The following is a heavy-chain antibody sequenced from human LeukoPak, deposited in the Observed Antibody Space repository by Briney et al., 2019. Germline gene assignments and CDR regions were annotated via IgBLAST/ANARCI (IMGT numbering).Heavy chain of an antibody. V-gene: IGHV4-39*01. D-gene: IGHD3-22*01. Sequence: SETLSLTCTVSGGSISSSSYYWGWIRQPPGKGLEWIGSIYYSGSTYYNPSLKSRVTISVDTSKNQFSLTLSSVTAADTAVYYCARHAYDSSGCYYVGAFDIWGQGTMVTVSS. CDR3: ARHAYDSSGCYYVGAFDI. CDR2: IYYSGST. CDR1: GGSISSSSYY. J-gene: IGHJ3*02.